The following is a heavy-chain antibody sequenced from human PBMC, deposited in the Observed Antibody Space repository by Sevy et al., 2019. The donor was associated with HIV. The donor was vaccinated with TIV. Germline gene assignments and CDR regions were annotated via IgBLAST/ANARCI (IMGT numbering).Heavy chain of an antibody. D-gene: IGHD1-26*01. CDR2: IYYNGHI. V-gene: IGHV4-59*08. J-gene: IGHJ4*02. Sequence: SESLSLTCTVSGGSITSLYWNWIRQPPGKGLEWIANIYYNGHINYNPSLKSRVTLSLDTSKNQFSLRLSSVTAADTAMYYCAGQNAWGRGYSWGQGTLVTVSS. CDR1: GGSITSLY. CDR3: AGQNAWGRGYS.